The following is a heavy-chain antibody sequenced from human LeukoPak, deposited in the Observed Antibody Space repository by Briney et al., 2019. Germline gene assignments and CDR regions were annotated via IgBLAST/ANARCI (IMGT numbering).Heavy chain of an antibody. J-gene: IGHJ3*02. V-gene: IGHV1-2*02. CDR3: ARERFLEWLLHGDAFDI. D-gene: IGHD3-3*01. Sequence: GASVKVSCKASGYTFSGYYMHWVRQAPGQGLEWMGWINPNSGGTNYAQKFQGRVTMTRDTSISTAYMELSRLRSDDTAVYYCARERFLEWLLHGDAFDIWGQGTMVTVSS. CDR1: GYTFSGYY. CDR2: INPNSGGT.